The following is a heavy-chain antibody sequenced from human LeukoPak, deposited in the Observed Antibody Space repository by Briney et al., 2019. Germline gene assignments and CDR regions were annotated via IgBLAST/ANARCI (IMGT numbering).Heavy chain of an antibody. CDR1: GYTFTGYY. J-gene: IGHJ5*02. CDR2: INPNSGGT. CDR3: ARDLWVKYSYGYQVYRSTNWFDP. Sequence: GASVKVSCKASGYTFTGYYMHWVRQAPGQGLEWMGRINPNSGGTNYAQKFQGRVTMTRDTSISTAYMELSRLRSDDTAVYYCARDLWVKYSYGYQVYRSTNWFDPWGQGTLVTVSS. D-gene: IGHD5-18*01. V-gene: IGHV1-2*06.